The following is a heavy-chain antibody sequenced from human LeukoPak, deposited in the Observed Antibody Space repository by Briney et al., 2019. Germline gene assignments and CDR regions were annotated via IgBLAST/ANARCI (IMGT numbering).Heavy chain of an antibody. CDR2: FSAYNGNT. D-gene: IGHD3-10*01. CDR1: GYTFTSYG. CDR3: ARGSGPLWFGESYAFDI. V-gene: IGHV1-18*01. J-gene: IGHJ3*02. Sequence: ASVKVSCKASGYTFTSYGISWVRQAPGQGLEWMGWFSAYNGNTNYAQKLQGRVTMTTDTSTSTAYMELRSLRSDDTAVYYCARGSGPLWFGESYAFDIWGQGTMVTVSS.